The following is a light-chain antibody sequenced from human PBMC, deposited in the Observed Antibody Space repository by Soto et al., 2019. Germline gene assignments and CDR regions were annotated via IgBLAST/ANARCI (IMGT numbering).Light chain of an antibody. CDR3: QPYDDLPPT. CDR1: QHISTY. J-gene: IGKJ3*01. V-gene: IGKV1-33*01. CDR2: DAS. Sequence: DIQMTQSPSSLSASVGDRVTITCQASQHISTYLNWFQQKPGKAPELLIYDASNLVPGVPSRFSGSGSGTDFTFTISSLQPEDIATDYCQPYDDLPPTFGPGTKVDIK.